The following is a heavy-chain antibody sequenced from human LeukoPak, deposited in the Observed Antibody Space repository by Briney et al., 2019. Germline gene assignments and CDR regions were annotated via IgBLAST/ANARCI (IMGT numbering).Heavy chain of an antibody. CDR2: ISAYNGNT. CDR1: GYTFTSYG. J-gene: IGHJ5*02. CDR3: ARAGAQLLEDWFDP. D-gene: IGHD2-2*01. V-gene: IGHV1-18*01. Sequence: ASVKVSCKASGYTFTSYGISWVRQAPGQGLEWMGWISAYNGNTDYAQKLQGRVTMTTDTSTSTAYMELRSLRSDDTAVYYCARAGAQLLEDWFDPWGQGTLVTVSS.